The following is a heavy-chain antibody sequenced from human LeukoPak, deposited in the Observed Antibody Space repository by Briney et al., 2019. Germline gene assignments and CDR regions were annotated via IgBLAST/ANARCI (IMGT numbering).Heavy chain of an antibody. D-gene: IGHD3-10*01. CDR2: ISYDGSNR. J-gene: IGHJ4*02. V-gene: IGHV3-30*03. CDR1: GFTFSSYG. CDR3: ARKNYGGKNYFDY. Sequence: GGSLRLSCAAPGFTFSSYGMHWVRQAPGKGLEWVALISYDGSNRYYAESVKGRFTISRDNSKNTLYLQMNSLRTEDTAVYYCARKNYGGKNYFDYWGQGTQVTVSS.